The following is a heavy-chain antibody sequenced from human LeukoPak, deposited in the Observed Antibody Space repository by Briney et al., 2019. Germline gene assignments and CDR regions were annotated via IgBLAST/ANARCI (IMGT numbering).Heavy chain of an antibody. CDR2: INPNSGGT. D-gene: IGHD3-3*01. CDR3: ARSGPPYYDFWSGYFGFDWFDP. J-gene: IGHJ5*02. CDR1: GYTFTGYY. V-gene: IGHV1-2*02. Sequence: ASVKVSCKASGYTFTGYYMHWVRQDPGQGLEWMGWINPNSGGTNYAQKFQGRVTMTRDTSISTAYMELSRLRSDDTAVYYCARSGPPYYDFWSGYFGFDWFDPWGQGTLVTVSS.